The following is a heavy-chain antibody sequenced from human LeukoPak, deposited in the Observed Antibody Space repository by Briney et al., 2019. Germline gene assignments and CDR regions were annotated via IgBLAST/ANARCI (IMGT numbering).Heavy chain of an antibody. CDR3: ARLTFGGVIGFDY. D-gene: IGHD3-16*02. CDR1: GFTFSSYS. Sequence: PGGSLRLSCAASGFTFSSYSMNWVRQAPGKGLEWVSSISSSGSHMYYADSVKGRFTISRDNAKNSLYLQMNSLRAEDTAVYYCARLTFGGVIGFDYWGQGTLVTDSS. J-gene: IGHJ4*02. CDR2: ISSSGSHM. V-gene: IGHV3-21*01.